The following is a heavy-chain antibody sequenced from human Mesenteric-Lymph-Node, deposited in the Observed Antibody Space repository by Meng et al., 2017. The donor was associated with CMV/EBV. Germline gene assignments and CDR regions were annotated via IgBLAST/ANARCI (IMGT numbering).Heavy chain of an antibody. J-gene: IGHJ4*02. V-gene: IGHV4-34*01. CDR2: INHSGST. D-gene: IGHD3-9*01. Sequence: QVRFHTWGAGMFKLSCTLSVTCAVYGGSFSGYYWNWIRQSQEKGLEWIGEINHSGSTTYNPSFTSRIIISVDTSTNQISLNMSSVTAADTAVYYCARGSSYDILTGYFDYWGQGALAPSPQ. CDR3: ARGSSYDILTGYFDY. CDR1: GGSFSGYY.